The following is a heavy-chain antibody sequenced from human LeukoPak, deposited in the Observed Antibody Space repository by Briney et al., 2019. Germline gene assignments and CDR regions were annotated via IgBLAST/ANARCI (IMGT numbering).Heavy chain of an antibody. V-gene: IGHV3-23*01. CDR3: ARAGNTGSYSYYFDS. Sequence: GGSLRLSCAASGFTFSSYAMSWVRQAPGKGLEWVSAISGSGGSTYYADSVKGRFTISRDNSKNTLYLQMNSLRAEDTAVYYCARAGNTGSYSYYFDSWGQGTLVTVSS. CDR2: ISGSGGST. J-gene: IGHJ4*02. CDR1: GFTFSSYA. D-gene: IGHD1-26*01.